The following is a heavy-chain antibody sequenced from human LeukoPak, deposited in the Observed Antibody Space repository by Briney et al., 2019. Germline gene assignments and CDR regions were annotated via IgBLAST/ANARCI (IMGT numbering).Heavy chain of an antibody. D-gene: IGHD3-22*01. V-gene: IGHV3-53*01. CDR3: ARVSRGPHPYYYDSSDYMDY. Sequence: GGSLRLSCAASGFITFKKVWMSWVRQAPGKGLEWVSVIYSGGSTYYADSVKGRFTISRDNSKNTLYLQMNSLRAEDTAVYYCARVSRGPHPYYYDSSDYMDYWGQGTLVTVSS. CDR1: GFITFKKVW. J-gene: IGHJ4*02. CDR2: IYSGGST.